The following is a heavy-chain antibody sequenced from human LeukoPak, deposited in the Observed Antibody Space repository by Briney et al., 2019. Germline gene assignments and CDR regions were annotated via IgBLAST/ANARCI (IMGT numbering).Heavy chain of an antibody. Sequence: PGGSLRLSCAASGFTFSSYAMSWVRQAPGKGLEWVSAISGSGGSTYYADSVKGRFTISRDNSKNTLYLQMNSLRAEDTAVYYCAKLESVIVVVISNDYWGQGTLVTVSS. CDR3: AKLESVIVVVISNDY. D-gene: IGHD3-22*01. J-gene: IGHJ4*02. CDR2: ISGSGGST. V-gene: IGHV3-23*01. CDR1: GFTFSSYA.